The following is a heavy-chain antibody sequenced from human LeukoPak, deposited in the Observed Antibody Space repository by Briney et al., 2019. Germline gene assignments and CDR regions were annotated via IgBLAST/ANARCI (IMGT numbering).Heavy chain of an antibody. D-gene: IGHD4-23*01. CDR3: ARGIYGGNDLYFDY. J-gene: IGHJ4*02. Sequence: SEALSLTCTVSGVSFSSGGYYWSWIRQHPGKGLEWIGYIYYSGSTYYNPSLKSRVTISVDTSKNQFSLKLSSVTAADTAVYYCARGIYGGNDLYFDYWGQGTLVTVSS. V-gene: IGHV4-31*03. CDR1: GVSFSSGGYY. CDR2: IYYSGST.